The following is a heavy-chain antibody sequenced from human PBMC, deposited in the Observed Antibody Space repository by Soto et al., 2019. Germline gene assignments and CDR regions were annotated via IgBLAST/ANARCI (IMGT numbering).Heavy chain of an antibody. V-gene: IGHV1-24*01. CDR3: ATLSTADRRDWFDP. D-gene: IGHD6-6*01. J-gene: IGHJ5*02. Sequence: GASVKVSCKVSGYTLTELSMHWVRQAPGKGLEWMGGFDPEDGETIYAQKFQGRVTMTEDTSTDTAYMELSSLRSEDTAVYYCATLSTADRRDWFDPWGQRTLVSVSS. CDR1: GYTLTELS. CDR2: FDPEDGET.